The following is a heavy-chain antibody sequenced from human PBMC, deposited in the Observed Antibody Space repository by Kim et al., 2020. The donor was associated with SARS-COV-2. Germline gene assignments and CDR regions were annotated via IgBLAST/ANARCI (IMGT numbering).Heavy chain of an antibody. V-gene: IGHV3-23*01. Sequence: YAGSVKGRFTVARDNSKNKVFLQMNSLRAEDTALYYCAKGGTSSWLPIDYWGQGILVTVSS. D-gene: IGHD6-13*01. CDR3: AKGGTSSWLPIDY. J-gene: IGHJ4*02.